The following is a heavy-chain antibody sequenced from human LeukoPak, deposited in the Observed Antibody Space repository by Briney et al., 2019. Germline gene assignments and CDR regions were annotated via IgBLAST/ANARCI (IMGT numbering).Heavy chain of an antibody. Sequence: SETLSLTCAVYGGSFSGYYWSWIRQPPGKGLEWIGEINHSGSTNYNPSLKSRVTISVDTSKNQFSLKLSSVTAADTAVYYCARESRPLAVADVWGKGTTVTVSS. CDR2: INHSGST. CDR1: GGSFSGYY. J-gene: IGHJ6*04. D-gene: IGHD6-19*01. V-gene: IGHV4-34*01. CDR3: ARESRPLAVADV.